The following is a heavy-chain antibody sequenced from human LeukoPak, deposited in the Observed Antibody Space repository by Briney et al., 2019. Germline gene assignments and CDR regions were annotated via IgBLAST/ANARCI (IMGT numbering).Heavy chain of an antibody. CDR1: GGSISSSNW. V-gene: IGHV4-4*02. Sequence: PSETLSLTCAVSGGSISSSNWWSWVRQPPGKRLEWIGEIYHSGSTNYNPSLKSRVTISVDSSKNQFSLNLSSVTAADTAVYYCARASGYSYGSDYWGQGTLVTVSS. D-gene: IGHD5-18*01. J-gene: IGHJ4*02. CDR3: ARASGYSYGSDY. CDR2: IYHSGST.